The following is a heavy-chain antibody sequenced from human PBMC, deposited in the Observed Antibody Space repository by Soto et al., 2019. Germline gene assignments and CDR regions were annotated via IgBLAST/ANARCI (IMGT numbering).Heavy chain of an antibody. CDR3: ARVRYSSSSSGSGSYYFDY. CDR2: ISSSSSTI. Sequence: GGSLRLSCAASGFTFSSYSMNWVRQAPGKGLEWVSYISSSSSTIYYADSVKGRFTISRDNAKNSLYLQMNSLRAEETAVYYCARVRYSSSSSGSGSYYFDYWGQGTLVTVSS. CDR1: GFTFSSYS. D-gene: IGHD6-6*01. V-gene: IGHV3-48*01. J-gene: IGHJ4*02.